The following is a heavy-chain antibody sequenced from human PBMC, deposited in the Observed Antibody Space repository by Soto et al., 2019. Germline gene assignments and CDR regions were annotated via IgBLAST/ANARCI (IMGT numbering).Heavy chain of an antibody. Sequence: SETLSLTCAVYGGSFSGYYWSWIRQPPGKGLEWIGEINHSGSTNYNPSLKSRVTISVDTSKNQFSLKLSSVTAADTAVYYCGRGAKTFAARPVNYFDYWGQGTLVTVSS. CDR3: GRGAKTFAARPVNYFDY. CDR1: GGSFSGYY. J-gene: IGHJ4*02. D-gene: IGHD6-6*01. V-gene: IGHV4-34*01. CDR2: INHSGST.